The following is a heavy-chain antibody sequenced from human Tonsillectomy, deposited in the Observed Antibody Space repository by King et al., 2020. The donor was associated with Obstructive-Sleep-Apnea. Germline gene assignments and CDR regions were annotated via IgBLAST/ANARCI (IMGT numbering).Heavy chain of an antibody. CDR3: AKYQGGGDIVVVVDATLYYAMDV. D-gene: IGHD2-15*01. J-gene: IGHJ6*02. CDR2: IDDSGGST. V-gene: IGHV3-23*04. Sequence: VQLVESGGGLVQPGGSLRLSCAVSGFTFSNYAMSWVRQAPGKGLQWVSTIDDSGGSTDYADSVKGRFSISRDNSKNTLYLQMNTLRAEATAVYYCAKYQGGGDIVVVVDATLYYAMDVWGQGTTVTVSS. CDR1: GFTFSNYA.